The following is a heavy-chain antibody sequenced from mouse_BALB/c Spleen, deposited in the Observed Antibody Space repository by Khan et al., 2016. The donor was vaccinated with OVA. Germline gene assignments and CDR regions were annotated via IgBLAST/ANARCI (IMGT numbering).Heavy chain of an antibody. D-gene: IGHD2-14*01. CDR1: GDSITSGY. CDR2: IIYSDYT. CDR3: ARSAYGYTFAY. V-gene: IGHV3-8*02. J-gene: IGHJ3*01. Sequence: VQLKESGPSLVKPSQTLSLTCSVTGDSITSGYWSWIRKFPGNKLEYMGYIIYSDYTSYNHSIYRRISITRHNSKNQYYLQLNSVPTEDTATYSSARSAYGYTFAYWGQGTLVTVSA.